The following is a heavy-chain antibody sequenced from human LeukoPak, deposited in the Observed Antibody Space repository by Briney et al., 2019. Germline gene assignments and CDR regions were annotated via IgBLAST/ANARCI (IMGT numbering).Heavy chain of an antibody. D-gene: IGHD6-13*01. J-gene: IGHJ4*02. CDR2: INTSGNT. V-gene: IGHV4-59*10. CDR3: ASSSWLRDSNFDN. Sequence: PSETLSLTCAVYGGSFSGYYWSWIRRPAGKGLEWIGRINTSGNTNYNPSLKSRATMSVVASKNQFSLKLSSVTAADTAVYYCASSSWLRDSNFDNWGQGTLVTVSS. CDR1: GGSFSGYY.